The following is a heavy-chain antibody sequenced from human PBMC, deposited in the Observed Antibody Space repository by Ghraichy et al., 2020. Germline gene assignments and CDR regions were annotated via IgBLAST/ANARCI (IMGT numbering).Heavy chain of an antibody. J-gene: IGHJ6*03. Sequence: ASVKVSCKASGYTFTSYDINWVRQATGQGLEWMGWMNPNSGNTGYAQKFQGRVTMTRNTSISTAYMELSSLRSEDTAVYYCARGHDYGDYSPMWYMDVWGKGTTVTVSS. CDR1: GYTFTSYD. CDR2: MNPNSGNT. CDR3: ARGHDYGDYSPMWYMDV. D-gene: IGHD4-17*01. V-gene: IGHV1-8*01.